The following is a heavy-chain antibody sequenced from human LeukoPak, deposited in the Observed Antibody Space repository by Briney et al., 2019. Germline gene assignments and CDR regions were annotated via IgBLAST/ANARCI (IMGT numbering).Heavy chain of an antibody. J-gene: IGHJ1*01. CDR1: GFTFSTYG. Sequence: GGSLRLSCAASGFTFSTYGMHWVRQAPGKGLEWVAVISYDGGNKHYADSVKGRFTISRDNSKNTLYLRMNSLRTEDTAVYYCAKETYYYGSGTYSQAIQHWGQGTLVTVSS. V-gene: IGHV3-30*18. D-gene: IGHD3-10*01. CDR3: AKETYYYGSGTYSQAIQH. CDR2: ISYDGGNK.